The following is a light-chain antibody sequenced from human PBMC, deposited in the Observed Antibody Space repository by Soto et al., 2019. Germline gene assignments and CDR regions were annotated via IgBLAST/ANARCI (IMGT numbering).Light chain of an antibody. V-gene: IGLV2-11*01. CDR2: DDI. CDR3: CSYADSNTSI. Sequence: QSALSQPRSVSGSPGQSVTISCTGTSSDVGGYNFVSWYQQHPGKAPKLMIYDDIKRPSGVPDRFSGSKSGNTASLTISGLQAEDEADYYCCSYADSNTSIFGGGTKLTVL. J-gene: IGLJ2*01. CDR1: SSDVGGYNF.